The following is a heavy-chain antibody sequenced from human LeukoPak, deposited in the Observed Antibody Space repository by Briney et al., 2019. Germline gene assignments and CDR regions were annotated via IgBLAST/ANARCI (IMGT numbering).Heavy chain of an antibody. CDR2: ISGSGGST. CDR1: GFTFSSYA. CDR3: AKDFFGSGSSWYNYFDY. V-gene: IGHV3-23*01. Sequence: GGSLRLSCAASGFTFSSYAMSWVRQAPGQGLEWVSAISGSGGSTYYADSVKGRFTISRDNSKNKLYLQMNSLRAEDTAVYYCAKDFFGSGSSWYNYFDYWGQGTLVTVSS. D-gene: IGHD6-13*01. J-gene: IGHJ4*02.